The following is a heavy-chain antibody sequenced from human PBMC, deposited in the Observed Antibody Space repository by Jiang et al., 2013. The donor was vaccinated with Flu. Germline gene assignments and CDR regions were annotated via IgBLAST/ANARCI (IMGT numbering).Heavy chain of an antibody. CDR2: INAGNGDT. CDR1: GYRFSDCA. J-gene: IGHJ4*03. Sequence: GAEVKKPGASVKVSCKASGYRFSDCAIHWVRQAPGQRLEWMGWINAGNGDTKFPQKFQGRVTITRDTSASTAYMELSSLRSEDTAVYYCAKSEGNDYGDY. V-gene: IGHV1-3*01. D-gene: IGHD4-17*01. CDR3: AKSEGNDYGDY.